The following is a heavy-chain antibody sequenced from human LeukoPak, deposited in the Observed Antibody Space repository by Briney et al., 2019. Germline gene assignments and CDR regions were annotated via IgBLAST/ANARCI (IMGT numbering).Heavy chain of an antibody. CDR1: GFTFSDYR. CDR2: TNSDGSST. J-gene: IGHJ2*01. CDR3: ARVMYYYDSSGYYHYWYFDL. D-gene: IGHD3-22*01. Sequence: PGGSLRLSCEASGFTFSDYRMHWVRQAPGKALVWVSHTNSDGSSTSYADSVKGRFTISRDNAKNTLYLKMNSLRAEDTAVYYCARVMYYYDSSGYYHYWYFDLWGRGTLVTVSS. V-gene: IGHV3-74*01.